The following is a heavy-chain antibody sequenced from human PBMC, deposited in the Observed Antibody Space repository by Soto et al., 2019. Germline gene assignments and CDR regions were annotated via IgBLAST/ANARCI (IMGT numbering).Heavy chain of an antibody. CDR3: ARDRDKDTGDNWFEP. J-gene: IGHJ5*02. D-gene: IGHD7-27*01. Sequence: GASVKVSCKASGGTFSSYAISWVRQAPGQGLEWMGGIIPIFGTANYAQKFQGRVTITADESTSTAYMELSSLRSEDTAVYYCARDRDKDTGDNWFEPWGQGTLVTVSS. V-gene: IGHV1-69*13. CDR2: IIPIFGTA. CDR1: GGTFSSYA.